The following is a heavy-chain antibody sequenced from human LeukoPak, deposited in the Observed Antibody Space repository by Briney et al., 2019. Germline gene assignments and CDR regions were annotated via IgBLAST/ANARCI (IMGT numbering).Heavy chain of an antibody. CDR1: GFTFSSYW. CDR3: ARDRGEYSSSSALDY. CDR2: INQDGSDK. V-gene: IGHV3-7*01. D-gene: IGHD6-6*01. Sequence: GGSLRLSCAASGFTFSSYWMNCVRQAPGKGLEWVANINQDGSDKYYVDSVKGRFTVSRDNARNSLYLQMNSLRAEDTAVYYCARDRGEYSSSSALDYWGQGTLVTVSS. J-gene: IGHJ4*02.